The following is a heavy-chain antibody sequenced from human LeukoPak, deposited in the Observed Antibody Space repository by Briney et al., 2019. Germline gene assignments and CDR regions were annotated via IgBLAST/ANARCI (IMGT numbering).Heavy chain of an antibody. CDR1: GFTFSSYA. J-gene: IGHJ4*02. D-gene: IGHD2-21*02. CDR3: TINHIVVVTAIHYFDY. CDR2: ISYDGSNK. V-gene: IGHV3-30*04. Sequence: GGSLRLSCAASGFTFSSYAMHWVRQAPGKGLEWVAVISYDGSNKYYADSVKGRFTISRDNSKNTLYLQMNSLKTEDTAVYYCTINHIVVVTAIHYFDYWGQGTLVTVSS.